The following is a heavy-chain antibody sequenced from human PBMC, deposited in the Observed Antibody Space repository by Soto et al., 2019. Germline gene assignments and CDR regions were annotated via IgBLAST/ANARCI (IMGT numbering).Heavy chain of an antibody. Sequence: EVQLVETGGGLIQPGGSLGLSCAASGFTVSSNYMSWVRQAPGKGLEWVSVIYSGGSTYYADSVKGRFTISRDNSKNTLYLQMNSLRAEDTAVYYCARMSQQLVRSSGRRYYFDYWGQGTLVTVSS. D-gene: IGHD6-13*01. CDR3: ARMSQQLVRSSGRRYYFDY. CDR2: IYSGGST. CDR1: GFTVSSNY. J-gene: IGHJ4*02. V-gene: IGHV3-53*02.